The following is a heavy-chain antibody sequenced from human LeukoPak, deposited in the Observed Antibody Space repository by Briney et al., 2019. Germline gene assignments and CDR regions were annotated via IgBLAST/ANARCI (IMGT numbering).Heavy chain of an antibody. Sequence: GGSLRLSCAASGFTFSNYWMSWVRQAPGKGLEWEANIKQDGSEKYYVDSVKVRYTISRDNAKNSLYLQMNSLRVDDTAVYYCARGGRAYGDWGQGTLVTVSS. CDR1: GFTFSNYW. J-gene: IGHJ4*02. V-gene: IGHV3-7*04. CDR3: ARGGRAYGD. CDR2: IKQDGSEK. D-gene: IGHD3-16*01.